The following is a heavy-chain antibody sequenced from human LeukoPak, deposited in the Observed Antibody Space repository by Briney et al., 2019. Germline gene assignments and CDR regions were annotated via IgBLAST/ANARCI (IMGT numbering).Heavy chain of an antibody. D-gene: IGHD3-10*01. CDR1: GGSISSYY. CDR2: IYTSGST. Sequence: SETLSLTCTVSGGSISSYYWSWIRQPAGKGLEWIGRIYTSGSTNYNPSLKSRVTMSVDTSKNQFSLKLSSVTAADTAVYYCAXEGXGSYSPNFDYWGQGTLVTVSS. V-gene: IGHV4-4*07. J-gene: IGHJ4*02. CDR3: AXEGXGSYSPNFDY.